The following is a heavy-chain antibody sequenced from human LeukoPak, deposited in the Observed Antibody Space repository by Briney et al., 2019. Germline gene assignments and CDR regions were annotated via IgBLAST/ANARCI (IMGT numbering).Heavy chain of an antibody. D-gene: IGHD6-19*01. V-gene: IGHV1-69*13. CDR2: IIPIFGTA. J-gene: IGHJ4*02. CDR1: GGTFSSYA. Sequence: SVKVSCKASGGTFSSYAISWVRQAPGQGLEWMGGIIPIFGTANYAQKFQGRVTITADESTSTAYMELSGLRSEDTAVYYCARAGVRYSSGWYYFDYWGQGTLVTVSS. CDR3: ARAGVRYSSGWYYFDY.